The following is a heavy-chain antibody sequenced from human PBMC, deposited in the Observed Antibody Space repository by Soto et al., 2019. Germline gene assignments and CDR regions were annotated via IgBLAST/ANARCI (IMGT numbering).Heavy chain of an antibody. J-gene: IGHJ5*02. V-gene: IGHV3-30*18. D-gene: IGHD6-19*01. CDR3: AKGPSSGWYRAIHWFDP. CDR2: ISYDGSNK. CDR1: GFTFSSYG. Sequence: QVQLVESGGGVVQPGRSLRLSXXXSGFTFSSYGMHWVRQAPGKGLEWVAVISYDGSNKYYADSVKGRFTISRDNSKNTVYLQMNSLRAEDTAGYYCAKGPSSGWYRAIHWFDPWGQGTLVTVSS.